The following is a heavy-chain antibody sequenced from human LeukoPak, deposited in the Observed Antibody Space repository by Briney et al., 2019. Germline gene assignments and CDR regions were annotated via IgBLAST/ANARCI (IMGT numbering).Heavy chain of an antibody. V-gene: IGHV4-38-2*02. CDR1: GYSISSGYY. CDR2: IYHSGST. D-gene: IGHD2-15*01. CDR3: ARRLGGYCSGGSCYSFDP. Sequence: PSETLSLTCTVSGYSISSGYYRGWIRQPPGKGLEWIGSIYHSGSTYYNPSLKSRVTISVDTSKNQFSLKLSSVTAADTAVYYCARRLGGYCSGGSCYSFDPWGQGTLVTVSS. J-gene: IGHJ5*02.